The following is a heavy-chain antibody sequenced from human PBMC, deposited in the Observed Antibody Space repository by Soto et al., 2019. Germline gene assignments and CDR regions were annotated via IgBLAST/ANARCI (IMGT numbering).Heavy chain of an antibody. CDR1: GGTFSSYT. D-gene: IGHD2-2*01. V-gene: IGHV1-69*10. CDR3: ARDKYCVTTSCYSYHWFDP. J-gene: IGHJ5*02. CDR2: IIPILGIA. Sequence: SVKVSCKASGGTFSSYTVTWVRQAPGQGLEWMGGIIPILGIANYAQKFQGRVTITADKSTSTAYMELSSLRSEDTAVYYCARDKYCVTTSCYSYHWFDPWGQGTLVTVSS.